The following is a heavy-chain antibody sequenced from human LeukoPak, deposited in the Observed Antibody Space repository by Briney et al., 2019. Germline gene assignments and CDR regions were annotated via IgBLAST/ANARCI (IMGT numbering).Heavy chain of an antibody. CDR3: ARGEAGYCSSTSCSLPFDY. CDR2: ISYDGSNK. Sequence: GGSLRFSCAASGFTFSSYAMHWVRQAPGKGLEWVAVISYDGSNKYYADSVKGRFTISRDNSKNTLYLQMNSLRAEDTAVYYCARGEAGYCSSTSCSLPFDYWGQGTLVTVSS. D-gene: IGHD2-2*01. J-gene: IGHJ4*02. V-gene: IGHV3-30-3*01. CDR1: GFTFSSYA.